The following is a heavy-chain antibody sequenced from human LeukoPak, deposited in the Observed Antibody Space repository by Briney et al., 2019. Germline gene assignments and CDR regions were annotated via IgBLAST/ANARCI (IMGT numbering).Heavy chain of an antibody. Sequence: SETLSLTCAVYGGSFSGYYWSWIRQPPGKGLEWIGEINHSGSTNYNPSLKSRVTISVDTSKNQFSLKLSSVTAADTAVYYCARRYPGSYYFDYWGQGTLVTVSS. CDR2: INHSGST. D-gene: IGHD1-1*01. CDR3: ARRYPGSYYFDY. V-gene: IGHV4-34*01. J-gene: IGHJ4*02. CDR1: GGSFSGYY.